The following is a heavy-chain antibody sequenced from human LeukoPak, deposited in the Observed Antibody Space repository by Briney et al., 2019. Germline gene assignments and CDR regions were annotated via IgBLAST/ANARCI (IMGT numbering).Heavy chain of an antibody. Sequence: PSETLSLTCTVSGGSISSYYWSWIRQPPGKGLEWIGYTSYSGSTNYNPSLKSRVTISVDTSKNQFSLKLSSVTAADTAVYYCARAGSGWYPHWFDPWGQGTLVTVSS. D-gene: IGHD6-19*01. CDR2: TSYSGST. V-gene: IGHV4-59*01. CDR3: ARAGSGWYPHWFDP. J-gene: IGHJ5*02. CDR1: GGSISSYY.